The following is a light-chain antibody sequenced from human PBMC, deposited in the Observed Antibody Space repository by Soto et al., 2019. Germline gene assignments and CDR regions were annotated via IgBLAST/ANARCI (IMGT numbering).Light chain of an antibody. J-gene: IGKJ4*01. CDR1: QSVNIY. Sequence: EIVMTQSPATLSVSPGERATLSCRASQSVNIYLDWYQQKPGQAPRLLIFGASSRATGIPARFSGSGSGTEFNLTISSLQCEDFAVYFCQQYDDWLRLTFGGGTKVEIK. CDR2: GAS. CDR3: QQYDDWLRLT. V-gene: IGKV3D-15*01.